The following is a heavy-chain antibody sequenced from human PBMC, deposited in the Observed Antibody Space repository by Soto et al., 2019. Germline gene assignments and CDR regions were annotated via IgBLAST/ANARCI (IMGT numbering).Heavy chain of an antibody. CDR2: ISYSGST. CDR3: ARDGPLRRGFDY. J-gene: IGHJ4*02. D-gene: IGHD3-16*01. CDR1: GDSMNNGDYF. V-gene: IGHV4-30-4*01. Sequence: SETLSLTCSVSGDSMNNGDYFWTWIRQTPGKGLQWIGYISYSGSTFYNPSLKTRVTISVDTSKNQFSLKLSSVTAADTAVYYCARDGPLRRGFDYWGQGTLVTVSS.